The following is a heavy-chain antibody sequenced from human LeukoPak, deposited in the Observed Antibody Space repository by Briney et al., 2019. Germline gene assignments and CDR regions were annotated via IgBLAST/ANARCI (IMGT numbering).Heavy chain of an antibody. CDR2: ISSSGSTI. J-gene: IGHJ4*02. CDR1: GFTVSSNY. CDR3: ARGAFIGILTGSYDY. D-gene: IGHD3-9*01. V-gene: IGHV3-11*01. Sequence: PGGSLRLSCAASGFTVSSNYMSWVRQAPGKGLEWVSYISSSGSTIYYADSVKGRFTISRDNAKNSLYLQMNSLRAEDTAVYYCARGAFIGILTGSYDYWGQGTLVTVSS.